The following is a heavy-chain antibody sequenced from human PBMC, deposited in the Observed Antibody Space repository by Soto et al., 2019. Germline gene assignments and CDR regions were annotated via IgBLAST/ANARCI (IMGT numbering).Heavy chain of an antibody. Sequence: PSETLSLTCTVSGDSISSGGYYWNWIRQHPGKGLEWIGYIYYSGSTYYNPSLKSRVTISVDKSKNQFSLKLSSVTAADTAVYYCARDQGGSSYYDFWSGYPPHYGMDVWGQGTTVTVSS. CDR1: GDSISSGGYY. D-gene: IGHD3-3*01. CDR3: ARDQGGSSYYDFWSGYPPHYGMDV. J-gene: IGHJ6*02. CDR2: IYYSGST. V-gene: IGHV4-31*03.